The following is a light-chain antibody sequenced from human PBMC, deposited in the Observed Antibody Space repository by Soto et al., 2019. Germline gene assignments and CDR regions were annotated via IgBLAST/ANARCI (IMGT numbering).Light chain of an antibody. V-gene: IGKV3-11*01. CDR1: QSVSSC. J-gene: IGKJ4*01. Sequence: EIVLTQSPATLSLSPGERATLSCRASQSVSSCLAWYHQKHGQAPRLLIYDASNRATGIPARFSGSGSGTDFTLTISSLEPEDFAVYYCQQHSNWPPLFGGGTKLEIK. CDR2: DAS. CDR3: QQHSNWPPL.